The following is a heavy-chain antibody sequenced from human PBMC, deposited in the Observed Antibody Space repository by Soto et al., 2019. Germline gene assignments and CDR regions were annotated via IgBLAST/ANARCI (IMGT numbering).Heavy chain of an antibody. CDR1: GGSISSGDYY. V-gene: IGHV4-30-4*01. Sequence: QVQLQESGPGLVKPSQTLSLTCTVSGGSISSGDYYWSWIRQPPGKGLEWIGYIYYSGSTYYNPSLKGLVTISVDTSKSQFSLKLSSVTAADTAVYYCARVGVFGATTIDYWGQGTLVTVSS. CDR3: ARVGVFGATTIDY. CDR2: IYYSGST. J-gene: IGHJ4*02. D-gene: IGHD3-10*02.